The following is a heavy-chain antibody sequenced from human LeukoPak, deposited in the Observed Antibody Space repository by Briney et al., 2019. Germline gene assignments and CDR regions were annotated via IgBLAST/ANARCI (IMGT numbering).Heavy chain of an antibody. Sequence: GGSLSLSCAASGFTFSSYGMHWVRQAPGKGLEWVGVIGYDGNNKYYADSVKGRFTISRDNSKNTLYLQMNSLRAEDTAVYYCARGGLGATTLSAFDIWGQGTMVTVSS. CDR1: GFTFSSYG. CDR3: ARGGLGATTLSAFDI. V-gene: IGHV3-30*03. J-gene: IGHJ3*02. CDR2: IGYDGNNK. D-gene: IGHD1-26*01.